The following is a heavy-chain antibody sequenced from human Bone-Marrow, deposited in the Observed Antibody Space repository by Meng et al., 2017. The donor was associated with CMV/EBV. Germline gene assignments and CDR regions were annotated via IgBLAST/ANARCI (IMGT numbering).Heavy chain of an antibody. CDR2: IYYTGST. CDR1: GGSISSIDYY. CDR3: ARTMVVIVPAARNGGWFDP. D-gene: IGHD2-2*01. V-gene: IGHV4-30-4*01. J-gene: IGHJ5*02. Sequence: LRLSCTVSGGSISSIDYYWSWIRQPPGQVLEWIGNIYYTGSTYYNPSLRSRLTMSVDTSKNQFSLKLSSVTATDTAVYYCARTMVVIVPAARNGGWFDPWGQGTLVTVYS.